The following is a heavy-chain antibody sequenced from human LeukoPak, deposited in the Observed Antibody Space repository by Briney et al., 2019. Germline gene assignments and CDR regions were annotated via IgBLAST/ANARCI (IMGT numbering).Heavy chain of an antibody. CDR2: ISAYNGNT. CDR3: ARGRGITIFGVVIISWFDP. J-gene: IGHJ5*02. Sequence: ASVKVSCKASGYTFTSYGISWVRQAPEQGLEWMGWISAYNGNTNYAQKLQGRVTMTTDTSTSTAYMELRSLRSDDTAVYYCARGRGITIFGVVIISWFDPWGQGTLVTVSS. V-gene: IGHV1-18*01. D-gene: IGHD3-3*01. CDR1: GYTFTSYG.